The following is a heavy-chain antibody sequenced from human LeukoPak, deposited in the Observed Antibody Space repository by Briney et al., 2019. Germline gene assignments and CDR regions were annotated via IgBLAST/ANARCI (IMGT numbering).Heavy chain of an antibody. Sequence: PGGSLRLSCAASGFTFSSYEMNWVRQAPGKGLEWVSYISSSGNTIYYADSVKGRFTISRDNAKNSLYLQMNSLRAEDTAVYYCARDLLVLNLSGPKGEFDPWGQGTLVTVSS. J-gene: IGHJ5*02. CDR3: ARDLLVLNLSGPKGEFDP. CDR1: GFTFSSYE. CDR2: ISSSGNTI. V-gene: IGHV3-48*03. D-gene: IGHD5-12*01.